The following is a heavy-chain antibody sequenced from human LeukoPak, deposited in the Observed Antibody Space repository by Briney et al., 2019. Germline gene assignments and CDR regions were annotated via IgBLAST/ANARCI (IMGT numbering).Heavy chain of an antibody. Sequence: GASVKVSCKASGYTFTSYYMHWVRQAPGQGLEWMGIINPSGGSTSYAQKFQGRVTMTRDTSTSTVYMELSSLRSEDTAVYYCARGIRRIGGAKGYFDYWGQGTLVTVSS. J-gene: IGHJ4*02. V-gene: IGHV1-46*01. CDR2: INPSGGST. CDR1: GYTFTSYY. CDR3: ARGIRRIGGAKGYFDY. D-gene: IGHD2-21*01.